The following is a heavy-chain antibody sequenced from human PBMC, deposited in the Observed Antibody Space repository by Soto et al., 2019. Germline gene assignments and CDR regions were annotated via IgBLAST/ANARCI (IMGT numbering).Heavy chain of an antibody. J-gene: IGHJ6*02. CDR2: ISYDGTNK. CDR3: ARDSVEGRFYYGSGSMDV. CDR1: GFTFSSYA. Sequence: QVQLSESGGGVVQPGRSLTLSCAASGFTFSSYAMYWVRQAPGKGLEWLAVISYDGTNKFYADSVKGRITFSRHNSVNRLVVQLNSLRAEDTAVYYCARDSVEGRFYYGSGSMDVWGQGTTVIVAS. D-gene: IGHD3-10*01. V-gene: IGHV3-30-3*01.